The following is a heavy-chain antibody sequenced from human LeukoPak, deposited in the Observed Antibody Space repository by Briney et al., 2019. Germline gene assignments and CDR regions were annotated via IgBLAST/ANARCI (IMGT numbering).Heavy chain of an antibody. Sequence: HPGTLSHTRGLNVGSPGDHLWGWFRPPAGKWLAWVGEANQRGTINSNPPRKSQVPISEETSRNQCSFKMTSVATADTAVYYCARIKLCTRNWIDTCGEGGLVSASP. V-gene: IGHV4-34*01. CDR1: VGSPGDHL. J-gene: IGHJ5*02. D-gene: IGHD5-18*01. CDR2: ANQRGTI. CDR3: ARIKLCTRNWIDT.